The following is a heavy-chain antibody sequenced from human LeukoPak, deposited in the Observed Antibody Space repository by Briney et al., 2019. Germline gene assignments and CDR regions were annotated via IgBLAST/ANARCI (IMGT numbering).Heavy chain of an antibody. V-gene: IGHV4-34*01. J-gene: IGHJ4*02. CDR1: GGSFNGYY. CDR2: INHSGST. D-gene: IGHD3-22*01. Sequence: SETLSLTCAVYGGSFNGYYWSWIRQPPGKGLEWIGEINHSGSTNYNPSLKSRVTISVDTSKNQFSLKLSSVTAADTAVYYCAREDPYYDSSGYLKGFDYWGQGTLVTVSS. CDR3: AREDPYYDSSGYLKGFDY.